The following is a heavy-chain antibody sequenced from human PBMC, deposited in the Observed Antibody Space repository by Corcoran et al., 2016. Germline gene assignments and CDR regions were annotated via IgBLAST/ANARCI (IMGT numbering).Heavy chain of an antibody. CDR2: TYYRSKWYN. J-gene: IGHJ4*02. D-gene: IGHD3-22*01. CDR3: AREVDYYDSSGYYYFDY. Sequence: QVQLQQSGPGLVKPSQTLSLTCAISGASVSSNSAAWNWIRQSPSRGLEWLGRTYYRSKWYNDYAVSVKSRITINPDTSKNQFSLQLNSVTPEDTAVYYCAREVDYYDSSGYYYFDYWGQGTLVTVSS. CDR1: GASVSSNSAA. V-gene: IGHV6-1*01.